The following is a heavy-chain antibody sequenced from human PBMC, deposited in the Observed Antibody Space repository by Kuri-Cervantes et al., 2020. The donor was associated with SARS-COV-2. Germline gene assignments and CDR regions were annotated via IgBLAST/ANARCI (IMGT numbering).Heavy chain of an antibody. J-gene: IGHJ4*02. CDR3: VRDGDHWNFDY. CDR2: INPDGSST. CDR1: GFTFSGHW. Sequence: ETLSLTCAASGFTFSGHWMHWVRQAPGKGLVWVSRINPDGSSTSYADSVKGRFAISRDNAKNTLYLQMNSLRAEDTAVYYCVRDGDHWNFDYWGQGTLVTVSS. V-gene: IGHV3-74*01. D-gene: IGHD1-1*01.